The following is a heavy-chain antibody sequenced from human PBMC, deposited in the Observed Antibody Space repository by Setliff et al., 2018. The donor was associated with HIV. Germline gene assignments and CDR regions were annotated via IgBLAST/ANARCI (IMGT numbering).Heavy chain of an antibody. CDR3: ASIDWGGDCYSYYYYGMDV. V-gene: IGHV1-8*03. Sequence: GASVKVSCKTSGYAFTNSYLHWVRQAPGQGLEWVGWVNPNRGNTGFAQKFQGRLTITRDTPKSTVYMELSSLRSEDTAVYYCASIDWGGDCYSYYYYGMDVWGQGTTVTVSS. CDR2: VNPNRGNT. D-gene: IGHD2-21*02. CDR1: GYAFTNSY. J-gene: IGHJ6*02.